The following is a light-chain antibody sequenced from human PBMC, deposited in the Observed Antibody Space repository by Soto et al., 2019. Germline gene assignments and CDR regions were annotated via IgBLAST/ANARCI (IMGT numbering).Light chain of an antibody. CDR1: SSNIGNNY. J-gene: IGLJ2*01. CDR2: ENN. V-gene: IGLV1-51*02. CDR3: ETWDSSLSAVV. Sequence: QSVLTQPPSVSAAPGQKVTISCSGSSSNIGNNYVSWYQQLPGTAPKLLIYENNKRPSGIPDRFSGSKSGTSATLGITGLQTGVEADYYCETWDSSLSAVVFGGGTKLTVL.